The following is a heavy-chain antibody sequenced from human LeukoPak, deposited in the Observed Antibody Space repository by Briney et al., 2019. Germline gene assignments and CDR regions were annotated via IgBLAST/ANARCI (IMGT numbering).Heavy chain of an antibody. V-gene: IGHV3-23*01. Sequence: GGSLRLSCAASRFTFRTYAMSWVRQAPGKGLEWVSIISDSGGATSYADSVKGRFTISRDNAKNTLYLQMNSLRAEDTAVYYCARGGQKRRGTYYYDSSGYSNIDYWGQGTLVTVSS. CDR3: ARGGQKRRGTYYYDSSGYSNIDY. CDR1: RFTFRTYA. CDR2: ISDSGGAT. D-gene: IGHD3-22*01. J-gene: IGHJ4*02.